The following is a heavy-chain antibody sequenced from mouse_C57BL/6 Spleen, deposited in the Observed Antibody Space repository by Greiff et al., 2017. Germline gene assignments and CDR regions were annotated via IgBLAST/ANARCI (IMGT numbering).Heavy chain of an antibody. CDR2: IDPETGGT. D-gene: IGHD2-2*01. V-gene: IGHV1-15*01. CDR1: GYTFTDYE. CDR3: TILYLVYGYDDY. J-gene: IGHJ2*01. Sequence: QVQLQQSGAELVRPGASVTLSCKASGYTFTDYEMHWVKQTPVHGLEWIGAIDPETGGTAYNQKFKGKAILTADKSSSTAYMELRSLTSEDSAVYYCTILYLVYGYDDYWGQGTTLTVSS.